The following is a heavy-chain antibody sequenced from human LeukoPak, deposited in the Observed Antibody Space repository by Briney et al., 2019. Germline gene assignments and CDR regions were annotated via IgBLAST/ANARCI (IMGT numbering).Heavy chain of an antibody. CDR1: GFTFSDYG. CDR3: AKVGSFGGYYGMDV. J-gene: IGHJ6*04. CDR2: ISNDGSNK. V-gene: IGHV3-30*18. D-gene: IGHD2/OR15-2a*01. Sequence: GGSLRLSCAASGFTFSDYGMHWVRHNPGKGLEWVSVISNDGSNKYYADSVKGRFTISRDNSKNTLYLQMNSLRAEDTAVYYCAKVGSFGGYYGMDVWGKGTTVTVSS.